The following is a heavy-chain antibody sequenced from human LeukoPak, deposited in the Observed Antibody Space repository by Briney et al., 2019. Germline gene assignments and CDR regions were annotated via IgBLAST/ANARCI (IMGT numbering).Heavy chain of an antibody. J-gene: IGHJ4*02. V-gene: IGHV4-4*07. CDR3: ARALGGDTDY. CDR1: GGSIRSYY. D-gene: IGHD3-16*01. Sequence: PSETLSLTCTVSGGSIRSYYWTWIRQPAGKGLEWIGRIYTDGISSHNPSLKSRVSMSQDTSKNQFSLKVSSVTAADTAVYYCARALGGDTDYWGQGILVTVSS. CDR2: IYTDGIS.